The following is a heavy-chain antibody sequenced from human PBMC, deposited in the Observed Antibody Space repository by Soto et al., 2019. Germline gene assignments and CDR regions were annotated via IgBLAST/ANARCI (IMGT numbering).Heavy chain of an antibody. J-gene: IGHJ6*02. CDR2: ISSSSSTI. V-gene: IGHV3-48*02. CDR1: GFTFSSYS. Sequence: GGSLRLSCAASGFTFSSYSMNWVRQAPGKGREWVSYISSSSSTIYYADSVKGRFTISRDNAKNTLYLQMNSLRDEDTAVYYCARDLTNNNNLGYYGMDVWGQGTTVTVSS. D-gene: IGHD7-27*01. CDR3: ARDLTNNNNLGYYGMDV.